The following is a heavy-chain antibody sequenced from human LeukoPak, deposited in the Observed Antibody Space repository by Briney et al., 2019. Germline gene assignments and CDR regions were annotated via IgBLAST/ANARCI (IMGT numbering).Heavy chain of an antibody. CDR3: AGNSPGFDS. CDR1: GFTFSSYW. Sequence: GGSLRLSCAASGFTFSSYWMRWVRQAPGKGLVWVSRINSDGTSTSYADSVKGRFIISRDNAKNTLFLQMNSLRAEDTAVYYCAGNSPGFDSWGQGTLVTVSS. J-gene: IGHJ4*02. D-gene: IGHD2-21*01. CDR2: INSDGTST. V-gene: IGHV3-74*01.